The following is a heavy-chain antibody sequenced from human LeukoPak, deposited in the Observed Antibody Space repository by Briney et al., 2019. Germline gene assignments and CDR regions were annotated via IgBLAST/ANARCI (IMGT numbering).Heavy chain of an antibody. J-gene: IGHJ4*02. CDR1: GGSISSSSYS. CDR2: IYYSGST. CDR3: ARHNGAYVSYFDY. D-gene: IGHD4-17*01. Sequence: PSETLSLTCTVSGGSISSSSYSWGWIRQPPGKGLEWIGSIYYSGSTHYTPSLKSRVTMSVDTSKNQFSLKLGSVTAADTAVYYCARHNGAYVSYFDYWGQGTLVTVSS. V-gene: IGHV4-39*01.